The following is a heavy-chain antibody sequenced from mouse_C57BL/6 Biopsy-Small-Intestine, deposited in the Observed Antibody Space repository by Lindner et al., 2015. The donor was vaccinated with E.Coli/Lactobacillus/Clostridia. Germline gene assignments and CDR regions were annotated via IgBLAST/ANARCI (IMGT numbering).Heavy chain of an antibody. V-gene: IGHV1-84*02. D-gene: IGHD2-13*01. J-gene: IGHJ4*01. Sequence: SVKVSCKASGYSFTDYYIHWVRQAPGQGLVWVGWINSNSGGTNYAQKFQGRVTMTSDTSFSTAYMELSSLTSDDTAVYFCARQKGVMTAIDYWGQGALVTVSS. CDR2: INSNSGGT. CDR1: GYSFTDYY. CDR3: ARQKGVMTAIDY.